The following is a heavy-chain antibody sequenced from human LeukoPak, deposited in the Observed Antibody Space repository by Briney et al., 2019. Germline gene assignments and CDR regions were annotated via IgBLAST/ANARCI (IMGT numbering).Heavy chain of an antibody. CDR2: INPNSGGT. J-gene: IGHJ6*02. CDR1: GYTFTGYY. Sequence: GASVKVSCKASGYTFTGYYMHWVRQAPGQGLEWMGWINPNSGGTNYAQKFQGWVTMTRDTSISTAYMELSRLRSDDTAVYYCARDTSAYYYGMDVWGQGTTVTVSS. CDR3: ARDTSAYYYGMDV. V-gene: IGHV1-2*04.